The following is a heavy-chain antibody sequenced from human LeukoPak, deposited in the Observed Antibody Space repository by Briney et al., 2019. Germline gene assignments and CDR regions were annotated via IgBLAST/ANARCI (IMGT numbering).Heavy chain of an antibody. CDR2: INHSGST. D-gene: IGHD1-14*01. J-gene: IGHJ4*02. CDR3: ARVQPYYFDY. CDR1: GGSFSGYY. Sequence: PSETLSLTCAVYGGSFSGYYWSWIRQPPGKGLEWIGEINHSGSTNYNPSLKSRVTISVDTSKNQFSLKLSSVTAADTAVYYCARVQPYYFDYWGQGALVTVSS. V-gene: IGHV4-34*01.